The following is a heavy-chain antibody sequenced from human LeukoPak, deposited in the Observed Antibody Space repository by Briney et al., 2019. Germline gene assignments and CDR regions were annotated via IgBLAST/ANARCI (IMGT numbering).Heavy chain of an antibody. D-gene: IGHD6-19*01. CDR3: AKERNSGWYHDSFDI. Sequence: PGGSLRLSCTASGFTFSSYAMTWVRQAPGKGLEWVSAISGSGGTTYYADSVKGRFTISRDNSKNTLYLQMNSLRIEDTAVYYCAKERNSGWYHDSFDIWGQGTMVTVSS. V-gene: IGHV3-23*01. CDR2: ISGSGGTT. CDR1: GFTFSSYA. J-gene: IGHJ3*02.